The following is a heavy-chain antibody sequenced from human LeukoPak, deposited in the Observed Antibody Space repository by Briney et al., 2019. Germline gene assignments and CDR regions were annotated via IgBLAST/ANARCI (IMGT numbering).Heavy chain of an antibody. J-gene: IGHJ4*02. D-gene: IGHD3-22*01. Sequence: GGSLRLSCAASGFTFGTYAMTWVRQAPGKGLAWVSTISGRGDNTYYADSVKGRFTISRDNSNNTLYLQMDSLRAEDTAFYFCAKAKDYYYDSSGFYDYWGQGALVTVSS. CDR2: ISGRGDNT. CDR3: AKAKDYYYDSSGFYDY. CDR1: GFTFGTYA. V-gene: IGHV3-23*01.